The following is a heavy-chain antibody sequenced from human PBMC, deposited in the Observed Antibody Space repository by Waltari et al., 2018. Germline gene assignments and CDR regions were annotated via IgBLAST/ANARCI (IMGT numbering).Heavy chain of an antibody. D-gene: IGHD3-22*01. CDR3: ARGRDSSGYRVDY. V-gene: IGHV4-61*02. Sequence: QVQLQESGPGLVKPSQTLSLTCTVSGGSISSGSYYWSWIRQPAGKGLEWIGRIHTSGSTNYNPSLKSRVTISVDTSKNQFSLKLSSVTAADTAVYYCARGRDSSGYRVDYWGQGTLVTVSS. CDR2: IHTSGST. J-gene: IGHJ4*02. CDR1: GGSISSGSYY.